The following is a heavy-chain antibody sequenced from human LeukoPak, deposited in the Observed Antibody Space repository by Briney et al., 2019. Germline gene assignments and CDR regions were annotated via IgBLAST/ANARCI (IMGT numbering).Heavy chain of an antibody. CDR2: ISGSGGST. D-gene: IGHD3-3*01. V-gene: IGHV3-23*01. CDR3: AKDPNLRFPLYYYGMDV. J-gene: IGHJ6*02. CDR1: GFTVSSKY. Sequence: GGSLRLSCVASGFTVSSKYMSWVRQAPGKGLEWVSAISGSGGSTYYADSVKGRFTISRDNSKNTLYLQMNSLRAEDTAVYYCAKDPNLRFPLYYYGMDVWGQGATVTVSS.